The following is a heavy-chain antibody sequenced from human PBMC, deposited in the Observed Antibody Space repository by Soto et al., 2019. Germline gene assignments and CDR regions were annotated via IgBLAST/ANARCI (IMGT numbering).Heavy chain of an antibody. V-gene: IGHV3-48*02. D-gene: IGHD3-3*01. CDR3: ARDGITIFGVVDHKFDY. CDR1: GFTFSSYI. J-gene: IGHJ4*02. Sequence: GGSLRLSCAASGFTFSSYIMNWVRQAPGKGLEWVSYISSSSSTIYYADSVKGRFTISRDNAKNSLYLQMNSLRDEDTAVYYCARDGITIFGVVDHKFDYWGQGTLVTVSS. CDR2: ISSSSSTI.